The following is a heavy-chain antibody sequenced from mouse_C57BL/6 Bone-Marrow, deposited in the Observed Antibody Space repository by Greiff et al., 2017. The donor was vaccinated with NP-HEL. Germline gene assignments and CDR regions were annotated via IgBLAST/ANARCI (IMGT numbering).Heavy chain of an antibody. CDR3: TRYDY. CDR1: GYTFTDYE. CDR2: IDPETGGT. J-gene: IGHJ2*01. V-gene: IGHV1-15*01. Sequence: QVQLKESGAELVRPGASVTLSCKASGYTFTDYEMHWVKQTPVHGLEWIGAIDPETGGTAYNQKFKGKAILTADKSSSTAYMKLRSLTSEDSAVYYCTRYDYWGQGTTLTVSS.